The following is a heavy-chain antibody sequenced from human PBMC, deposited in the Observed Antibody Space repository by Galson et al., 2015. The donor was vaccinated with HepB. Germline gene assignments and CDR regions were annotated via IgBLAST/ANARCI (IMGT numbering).Heavy chain of an antibody. V-gene: IGHV3-30*04. CDR2: LSFDGSNQ. D-gene: IGHD6-19*01. J-gene: IGHJ4*02. CDR3: ARMYTSGSNDY. CDR1: GFTFSSYA. Sequence: SLRLSCAASGFTFSSYAMHWVRQAPGKGLEWVAVLSFDGSNQYYADSVQGRFTISRDNSKNTLYLQMNSLRAEDTAVYYCARMYTSGSNDYWGQGTLVTVSS.